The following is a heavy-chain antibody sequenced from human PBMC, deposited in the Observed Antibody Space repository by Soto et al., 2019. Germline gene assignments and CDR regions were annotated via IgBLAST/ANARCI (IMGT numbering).Heavy chain of an antibody. V-gene: IGHV1-18*01. CDR2: IGPYNGNT. J-gene: IGHJ4*02. D-gene: IGHD3-9*01. Sequence: QVQLMQSGAEVKKPGASVKVSCKTSGYIFTNYAVSWLRQAPGQGLEWMGWIGPYNGNTKYAQKFQDRVTMTTDTSTGAAYMELRSLRSDDTAVYYCARDNDVFTGCYFDSWGQGTLVIVSS. CDR1: GYIFTNYA. CDR3: ARDNDVFTGCYFDS.